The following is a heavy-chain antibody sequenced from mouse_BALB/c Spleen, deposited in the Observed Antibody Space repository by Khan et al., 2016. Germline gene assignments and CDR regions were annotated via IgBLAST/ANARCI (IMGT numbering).Heavy chain of an antibody. J-gene: IGHJ4*01. D-gene: IGHD2-4*01. V-gene: IGHV5-6*01. CDR2: ISSGGSYT. Sequence: EVELVESGGDLVKPGGSLKLSCAASGFTFSSYGMSWVRQTPDKRLEWVATISSGGSYTYYPDRVKGRFTISRDNAKHTLYLQMSSLKSEDTAMXYCARPRSPYEYGEDYAMDYWGQGTSVTVSS. CDR1: GFTFSSYG. CDR3: ARPRSPYEYGEDYAMDY.